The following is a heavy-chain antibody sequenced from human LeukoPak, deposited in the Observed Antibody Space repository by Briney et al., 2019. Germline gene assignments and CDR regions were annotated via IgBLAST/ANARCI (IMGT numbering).Heavy chain of an antibody. D-gene: IGHD2/OR15-2a*01. Sequence: GASVKVSCKVSGYTLTELSMHWVRHAPGKGLEWRGRFDPEDGETIYAQKFQGRVTMTEVTSTDTAYMEMSSLRSEDTAVYYCATQGNKQPKNYGMDVWGQGTTVTVSS. CDR1: GYTLTELS. J-gene: IGHJ6*02. CDR2: FDPEDGET. V-gene: IGHV1-24*01. CDR3: ATQGNKQPKNYGMDV.